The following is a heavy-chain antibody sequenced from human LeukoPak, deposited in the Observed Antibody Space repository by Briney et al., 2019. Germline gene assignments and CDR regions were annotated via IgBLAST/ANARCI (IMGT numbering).Heavy chain of an antibody. Sequence: SETLSLTCNVSGGSISGYHWSWIRQPPGKGLEWLGYIYYSGSSNYNPSLKSRVIMSADTSKNQFSLKLSSVTAADTAVYYCARQINYYYGMDVWGQGTTVTVSS. J-gene: IGHJ6*02. CDR2: IYYSGSS. CDR1: GGSISGYH. D-gene: IGHD3-16*01. CDR3: ARQINYYYGMDV. V-gene: IGHV4-59*01.